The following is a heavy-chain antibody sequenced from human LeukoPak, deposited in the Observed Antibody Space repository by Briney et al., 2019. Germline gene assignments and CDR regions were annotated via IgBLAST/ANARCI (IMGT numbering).Heavy chain of an antibody. CDR2: INPNSGGT. V-gene: IGHV1-2*02. CDR1: GYTFTGYY. D-gene: IGHD5-12*01. CDR3: ARDSKGRGYGSFDY. Sequence: ASVKVSCKASGYTFTGYYMHGVRQAPGQGLEWMGWINPNSGGTNYAQKFQGRVTMTRDTSISTAYMELSRLRSDDTAVYYCARDSKGRGYGSFDYWGQGTLVTVSS. J-gene: IGHJ4*02.